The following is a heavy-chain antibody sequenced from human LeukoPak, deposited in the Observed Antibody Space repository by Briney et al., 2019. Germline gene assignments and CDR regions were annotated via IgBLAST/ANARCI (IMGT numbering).Heavy chain of an antibody. V-gene: IGHV3-15*04. J-gene: IGHJ6*02. D-gene: IGHD1-7*01. Sequence: GGSLRLSRVASRFTFSLYWMTWVRQAPGKGLEWVGQTVSEIDGGTTDYAAPVKGRFTISRDDSKSTLYLQMNSLKIEDTAVYYCTTDEDWNYARKDVWGQGATVIVSS. CDR2: TVSEIDGGTT. CDR3: TTDEDWNYARKDV. CDR1: RFTFSLYW.